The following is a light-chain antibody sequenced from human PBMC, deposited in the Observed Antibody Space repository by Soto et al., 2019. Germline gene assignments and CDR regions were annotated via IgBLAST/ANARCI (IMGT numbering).Light chain of an antibody. V-gene: IGLV2-14*01. CDR2: EVT. Sequence: QSALTQPASVSGSPGQSITISCTGTSGDIGGYNYVSWYQQHPGKAPKLLISEVTNRPAGVSNRFSGSKSGNTASLTISGLQAEDEADYYCSSYTTSISPVVFGGGTKLT. CDR1: SGDIGGYNY. CDR3: SSYTTSISPVV. J-gene: IGLJ2*01.